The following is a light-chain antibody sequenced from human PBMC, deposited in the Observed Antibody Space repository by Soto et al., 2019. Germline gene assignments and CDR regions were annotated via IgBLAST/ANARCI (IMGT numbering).Light chain of an antibody. CDR2: DVS. CDR3: SSYTSSSSLG. J-gene: IGLJ1*01. CDR1: SSDVGGYNY. Sequence: QSVLAQPASVSGSPGQSITISCTGTSSDVGGYNYVSWYQQHPGKAPKLMIYDVSNRPSGVSNRFSGSKSGTTASLTISGLQAEDEADYYCSSYTSSSSLGFGTGTKVTVL. V-gene: IGLV2-14*01.